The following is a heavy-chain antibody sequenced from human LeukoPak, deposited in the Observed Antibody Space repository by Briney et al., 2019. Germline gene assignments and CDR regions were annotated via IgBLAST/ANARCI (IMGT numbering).Heavy chain of an antibody. CDR1: GGTFSSYA. CDR3: ARVTVSSSGSYSRYWYFDL. CDR2: IIPIFGTA. V-gene: IGHV1-69*13. J-gene: IGHJ2*01. Sequence: ASVKVSCKASGGTFSSYAISWVRQAPGQGLEWMGGIIPIFGTANYAQKFQGRVTITADESTSTAYMELSSLRSEDTAEYYCARVTVSSSGSYSRYWYFDLWGRGTLVTVSS. D-gene: IGHD1-26*01.